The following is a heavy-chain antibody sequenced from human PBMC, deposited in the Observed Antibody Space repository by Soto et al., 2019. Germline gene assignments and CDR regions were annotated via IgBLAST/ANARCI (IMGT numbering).Heavy chain of an antibody. V-gene: IGHV1-2*04. CDR2: INPNGGVT. J-gene: IGHJ6*03. Sequence: QVQLVQSGAEVRKPGASVTVSCRSSGDSFNDYYIHWVRQAPGQGFEWMGWINPNGGVTKYAQKFQGLVRITRDTSIRTVDMQLSRLRADDTAVYYCARESGVATATLDYYYFYMDVWGTGTTVTLSS. CDR3: ARESGVATATLDYYYFYMDV. D-gene: IGHD5-12*01. CDR1: GDSFNDYY.